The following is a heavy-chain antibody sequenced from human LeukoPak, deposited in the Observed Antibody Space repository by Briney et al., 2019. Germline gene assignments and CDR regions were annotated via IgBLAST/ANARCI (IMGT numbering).Heavy chain of an antibody. Sequence: GGSLRLSCAASGFIFSSYTMHWVRQAPVKGLEYVSTISSNGDDAYYADSVKGRFTISRDNSKNMLFLQMGSLTTEDMAVYYCVRGYNWNDGSYGDYWGQGSVVTVSS. D-gene: IGHD1-1*01. CDR2: ISSNGDDA. CDR1: GFIFSSYT. V-gene: IGHV3-64*02. J-gene: IGHJ4*02. CDR3: VRGYNWNDGSYGDY.